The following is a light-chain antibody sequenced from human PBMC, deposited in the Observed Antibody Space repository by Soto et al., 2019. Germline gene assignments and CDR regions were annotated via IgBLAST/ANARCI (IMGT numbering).Light chain of an antibody. Sequence: QSVLTQPASVSGSPGQSITISCTGTSSDVGGYNYVSWCQQHPRKAPKVILYDVNNRPSGVSNRFSGSKSGNTASLTISGLQAEDEADYYCHSYTSSGTLVFGGGTQLTVL. CDR3: HSYTSSGTLV. V-gene: IGLV2-14*01. J-gene: IGLJ2*01. CDR1: SSDVGGYNY. CDR2: DVN.